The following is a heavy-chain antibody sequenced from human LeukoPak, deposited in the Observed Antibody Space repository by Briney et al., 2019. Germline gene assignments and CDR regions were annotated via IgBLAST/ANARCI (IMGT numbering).Heavy chain of an antibody. J-gene: IGHJ4*02. V-gene: IGHV3-23*01. D-gene: IGHD3-3*01. Sequence: GGSLRLSCAASGFTFSSYAMSWVRQAPGKGLEWVSAISGSGGSTYYADSVKGRFTISRDNSKNTLYLQMNSLRAEDTAVYYCAKAHTIFGVVKDLSGFGYWGQGTLVTVSS. CDR1: GFTFSSYA. CDR2: ISGSGGST. CDR3: AKAHTIFGVVKDLSGFGY.